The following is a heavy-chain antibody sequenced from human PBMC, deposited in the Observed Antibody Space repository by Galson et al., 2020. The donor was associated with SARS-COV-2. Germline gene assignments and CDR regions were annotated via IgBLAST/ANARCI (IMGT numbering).Heavy chain of an antibody. CDR3: ATRPLSFGELSYWFDP. D-gene: IGHD3-10*01. CDR2: FDPEDGET. Sequence: ASVTVSCKVSGYTLPELSMHWVRQAPGKGLEWMGGFDPEDGETIYAQKFQGRVTMTEDTSTDTAYMELSSLRSEDTAVYYCATRPLSFGELSYWFDPWGQGTLVTVSS. J-gene: IGHJ5*02. CDR1: GYTLPELS. V-gene: IGHV1-24*01.